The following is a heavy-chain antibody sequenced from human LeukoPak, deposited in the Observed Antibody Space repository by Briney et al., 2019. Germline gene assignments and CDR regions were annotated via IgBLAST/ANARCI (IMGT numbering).Heavy chain of an antibody. D-gene: IGHD3-22*01. J-gene: IGHJ4*02. V-gene: IGHV1-18*01. Sequence: ASVKVSCKASGYTFTSYGISWVRQAPGQGLEWMGWISAYNGNTNYAQKLQGRVTMTTDTSTSTAYMELRSLRSDDTAVYYCVRDYRYYYDSSGWCYWGQGTLVTVSS. CDR2: ISAYNGNT. CDR3: VRDYRYYYDSSGWCY. CDR1: GYTFTSYG.